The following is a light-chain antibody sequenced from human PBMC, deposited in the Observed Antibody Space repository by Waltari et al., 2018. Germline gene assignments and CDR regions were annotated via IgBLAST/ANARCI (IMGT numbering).Light chain of an antibody. V-gene: IGKV3-20*01. CDR3: QHLNSYPT. CDR1: QSVSRSH. Sequence: EIVLTQSPGTLSLSPGERATLPCRASQSVSRSHLVWYQQKSGQAPRVLIYTTSSRATGVPDRFSGSGSGTDFTLTISRLEPEDFAVYYCQHLNSYPTFGQGTRLEIK. J-gene: IGKJ5*01. CDR2: TTS.